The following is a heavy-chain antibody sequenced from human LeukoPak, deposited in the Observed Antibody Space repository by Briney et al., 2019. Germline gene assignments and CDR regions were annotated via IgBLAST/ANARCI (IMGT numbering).Heavy chain of an antibody. CDR1: GFTFSTYA. D-gene: IGHD3-3*01. Sequence: PGGSLKLSCAASGFTFSTYAMTWVRQAPGKGLEWVSALSGSGISTYYADSVKGRFTISRDSSNNTLFLQMNSLRAEDTAVYYCAKDREAEWVANWGQGTLVTVSS. J-gene: IGHJ4*02. CDR2: LSGSGIST. V-gene: IGHV3-23*01. CDR3: AKDREAEWVAN.